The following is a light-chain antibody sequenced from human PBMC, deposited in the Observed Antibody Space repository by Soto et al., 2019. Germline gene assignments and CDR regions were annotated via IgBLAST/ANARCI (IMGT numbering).Light chain of an antibody. V-gene: IGKV3-20*01. CDR1: QRVTSDF. CDR2: VAS. Sequence: EIVLTQSPGILSLSPGERATLSCRASQRVTSDFLAWYQQKPGQAPSLLIYVASNRATGVPDRFSGSGSGTDFTLTISRLEPEDFAVYHCQQYGRSPHTFGGGTKVGFK. CDR3: QQYGRSPHT. J-gene: IGKJ4*01.